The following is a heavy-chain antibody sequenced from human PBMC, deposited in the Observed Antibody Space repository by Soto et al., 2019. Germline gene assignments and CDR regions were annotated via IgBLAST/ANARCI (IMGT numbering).Heavy chain of an antibody. Sequence: PSETLSLTCTVPGGSISSGGYYWSWIRQHPGKGLEWIGYIYYSGSTYYNPSLKSRVTISVDTSKNQFSLKLSSVTAADTAVYYCARGSCHYYDSSGYYYFDYWGQGTLVTVSS. J-gene: IGHJ4*02. D-gene: IGHD3-22*01. CDR2: IYYSGST. CDR3: ARGSCHYYDSSGYYYFDY. V-gene: IGHV4-31*03. CDR1: GGSISSGGYY.